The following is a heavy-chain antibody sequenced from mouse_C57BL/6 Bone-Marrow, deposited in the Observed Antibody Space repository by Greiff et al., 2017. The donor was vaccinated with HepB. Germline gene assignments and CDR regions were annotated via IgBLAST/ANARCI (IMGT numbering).Heavy chain of an antibody. Sequence: EVKLMESGGGLVKPGGSLKLSCAASGFTFSSYAMSWVRQTPEKRLEWVATISDGGSYTYYPDNVKGRFTISRDNAKNNLYLQMSHLKSEDTAMYYCAIPGWGFAYWGQGTLVTVSA. CDR3: AIPGWGFAY. D-gene: IGHD3-1*01. CDR1: GFTFSSYA. J-gene: IGHJ3*01. CDR2: ISDGGSYT. V-gene: IGHV5-4*03.